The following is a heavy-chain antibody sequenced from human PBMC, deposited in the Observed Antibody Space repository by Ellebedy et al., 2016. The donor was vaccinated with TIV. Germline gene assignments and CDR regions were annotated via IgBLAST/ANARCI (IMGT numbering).Heavy chain of an antibody. CDR3: ARGRSPSTEYYYYGMDV. CDR2: IIPIFGTA. CDR1: GGTFSSYA. Sequence: SVKVSXXASGGTFSSYAISWVRQAPGQGLEWMGVIIPIFGTANYAQKFQGRVTITADESTSTAYMELSSLRSEDTAVYYCARGRSPSTEYYYYGMDVWGQGTTVTVPS. V-gene: IGHV1-69*13. J-gene: IGHJ6*02. D-gene: IGHD5/OR15-5a*01.